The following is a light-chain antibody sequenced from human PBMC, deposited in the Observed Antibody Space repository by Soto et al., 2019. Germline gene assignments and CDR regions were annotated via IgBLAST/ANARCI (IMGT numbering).Light chain of an antibody. V-gene: IGKV3D-20*02. Sequence: EIVLTQSPGTLSLSPGESAALSCRASQSVTSNYLVWYRQKPGQAPRLLIYAISSRAAGIPDRFNGSGSGTDFTLTITRLEPEDSAVYYCQQHSHLPWTFGQGTRVEV. CDR1: QSVTSNY. CDR3: QQHSHLPWT. J-gene: IGKJ1*01. CDR2: AIS.